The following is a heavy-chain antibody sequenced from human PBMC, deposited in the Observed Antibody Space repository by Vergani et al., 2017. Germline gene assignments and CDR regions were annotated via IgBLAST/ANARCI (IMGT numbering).Heavy chain of an antibody. D-gene: IGHD6-19*01. CDR1: GFTFSSYS. CDR3: ARDIFGSGWTLPDY. Sequence: EVQLVESGGGLVKPGGSLRLSCAASGFTFSSYSMNWVRQAPGKGLEWVSSISSSSSYIYYADSVKGRFTISRDNAKNSLYLQMNSLRAEDTAVYYCARDIFGSGWTLPDYWGQGTLVTVSS. CDR2: ISSSSSYI. J-gene: IGHJ4*02. V-gene: IGHV3-21*01.